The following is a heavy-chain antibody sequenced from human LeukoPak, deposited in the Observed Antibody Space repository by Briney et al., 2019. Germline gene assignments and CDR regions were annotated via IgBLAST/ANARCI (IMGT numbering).Heavy chain of an antibody. CDR3: ARGTIAAAGYYYFDY. CDR1: GFTFSSCE. V-gene: IGHV3-48*03. J-gene: IGHJ4*02. Sequence: GGSLRLSCAVSGFTFSSCEMNWVRQAPGKGLEWVSHISSSGSTIYYADSVKGRFTISRDNAKNSLYLQMNSLRGEDTAVYYCARGTIAAAGYYYFDYWGQGTQVTVSS. CDR2: ISSSGSTI. D-gene: IGHD6-13*01.